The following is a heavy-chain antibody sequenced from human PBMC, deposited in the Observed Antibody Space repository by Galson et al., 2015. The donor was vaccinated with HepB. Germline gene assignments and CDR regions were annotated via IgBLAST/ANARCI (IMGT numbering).Heavy chain of an antibody. J-gene: IGHJ6*02. Sequence: SVKVSCKASGGTFSSYAISWVRQAPGQGLEWMGGIIPIFGTANYAQKFQGRVTITADESTGTAYMELSSLRSEDTAVYYCARVANSSSWYHYYYGMDVWGQGTTVTVSS. CDR1: GGTFSSYA. V-gene: IGHV1-69*13. CDR2: IIPIFGTA. CDR3: ARVANSSSWYHYYYGMDV. D-gene: IGHD6-13*01.